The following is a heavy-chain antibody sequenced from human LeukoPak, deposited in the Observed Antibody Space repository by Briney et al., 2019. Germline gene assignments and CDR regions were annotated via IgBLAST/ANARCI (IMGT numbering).Heavy chain of an antibody. CDR3: ARDQIGPTYYDILTGYSLPSGLFDY. CDR2: IKQDGSEK. V-gene: IGHV3-7*03. J-gene: IGHJ4*02. CDR1: GFTFSSYW. D-gene: IGHD3-9*01. Sequence: GGSLRLSCAASGFTFSSYWMSWVRQAPGKGLEWVANIKQDGSEKYYVDSVKGRFTISRDNAKNSLYLQMNSLRAEDTAVYYCARDQIGPTYYDILTGYSLPSGLFDYWGQGTLVTVSS.